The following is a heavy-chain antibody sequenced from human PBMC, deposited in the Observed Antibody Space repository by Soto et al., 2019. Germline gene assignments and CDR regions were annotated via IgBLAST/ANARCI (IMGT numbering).Heavy chain of an antibody. CDR1: GYSFTNYW. CDR2: IDPSDSYT. D-gene: IGHD4-17*01. Sequence: GESLKISCKGSGYSFTNYWISWVRQMPGKGLEWMGRIDPSDSYTNYSPSFQGHVTISADKSISTAYLQWSSLKASDTAMYYCASFLKRYGDSPYYYYYGMDVWGQGTTVTVSS. J-gene: IGHJ6*02. V-gene: IGHV5-10-1*01. CDR3: ASFLKRYGDSPYYYYYGMDV.